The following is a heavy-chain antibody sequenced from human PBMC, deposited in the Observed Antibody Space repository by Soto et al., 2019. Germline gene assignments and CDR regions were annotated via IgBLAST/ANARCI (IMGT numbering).Heavy chain of an antibody. J-gene: IGHJ5*02. CDR2: IYYSGST. Sequence: QLQLQESGPGLVKPSETLSLTCTVSGGSISSRGYYWGWIRQPPGKGLEWIGTIYYSGSTYYNPSLKSRVTISVDTSQNQFSLKLSSVTAADPAVYYCATSNWFDPWGQGTLVTVSS. CDR1: GGSISSRGYY. CDR3: ATSNWFDP. V-gene: IGHV4-39*01.